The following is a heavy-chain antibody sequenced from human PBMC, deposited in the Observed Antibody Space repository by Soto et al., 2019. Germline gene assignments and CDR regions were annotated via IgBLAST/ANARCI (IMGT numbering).Heavy chain of an antibody. CDR1: GGSISSGGYS. CDR3: ARDFTDSSGPTLGMGV. Sequence: SETLSITCAVSGGSISSGGYSWSWIRQPPGKGLEWIGYIYHSGSTYYNPSLKSRVTISVDTSKNQFSLKLSSVTAADTAVYYCARDFTDSSGPTLGMGVWGQGTRVTVSS. J-gene: IGHJ6*02. CDR2: IYHSGST. D-gene: IGHD6-19*01. V-gene: IGHV4-30-2*05.